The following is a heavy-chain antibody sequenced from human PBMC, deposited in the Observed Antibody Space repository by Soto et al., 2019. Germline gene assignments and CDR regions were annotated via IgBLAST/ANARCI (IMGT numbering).Heavy chain of an antibody. Sequence: SETLSLTCAVYGGSFSGYYWSWIRRPPGKGLEWIGEINHSGSTNYNPSLKSRVSISVDTSKNQFSLKLSSVTAADTAVYYCARVVIVVVVAATPFGYMDVWGKGTTVTVSS. J-gene: IGHJ6*03. CDR3: ARVVIVVVVAATPFGYMDV. CDR2: INHSGST. D-gene: IGHD2-15*01. V-gene: IGHV4-34*01. CDR1: GGSFSGYY.